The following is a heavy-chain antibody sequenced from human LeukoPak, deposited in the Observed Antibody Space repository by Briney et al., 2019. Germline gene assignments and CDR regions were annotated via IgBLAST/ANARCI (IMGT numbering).Heavy chain of an antibody. CDR1: GYTFTSYD. Sequence: ASVKVSCKASGYTFTSYDINWVRQATGQGLEWMGWISAYNGNTNYAQKLQGRVTMTTDTSTSTAYMELRSLRSDDTAVYYCAREKCSSTSCYAFDIWGQGTMVTVSS. CDR2: ISAYNGNT. J-gene: IGHJ3*02. V-gene: IGHV1-18*01. D-gene: IGHD2-2*01. CDR3: AREKCSSTSCYAFDI.